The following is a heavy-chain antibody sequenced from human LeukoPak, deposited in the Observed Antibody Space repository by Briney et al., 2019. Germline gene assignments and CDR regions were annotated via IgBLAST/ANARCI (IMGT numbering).Heavy chain of an antibody. V-gene: IGHV3-21*01. Sequence: PGGSLRLSCAASGFTFSTYSMNWVRQAPGKGLEWVSSISSSSSYIDYADSVKGRFTISRDNAKNSLYLQMNSLRAEDTAVYYCARDRGPVDYWGQGTLVTVSS. CDR1: GFTFSTYS. J-gene: IGHJ4*02. CDR3: ARDRGPVDY. CDR2: ISSSSSYI.